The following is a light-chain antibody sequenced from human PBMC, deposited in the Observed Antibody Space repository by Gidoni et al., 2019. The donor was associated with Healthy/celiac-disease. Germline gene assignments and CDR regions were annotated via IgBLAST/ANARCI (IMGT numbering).Light chain of an antibody. Sequence: EVVMPQSAATLSLSPGERATPSCRASQGVSSNLAWYQQKPGQAPRLLIYGASTRATGIPARFSGSGSGTDFTLTISSLQSEDFAVYYCQQYNNWPPYTFGQGTKLEIK. V-gene: IGKV3-15*01. CDR2: GAS. CDR1: QGVSSN. J-gene: IGKJ2*01. CDR3: QQYNNWPPYT.